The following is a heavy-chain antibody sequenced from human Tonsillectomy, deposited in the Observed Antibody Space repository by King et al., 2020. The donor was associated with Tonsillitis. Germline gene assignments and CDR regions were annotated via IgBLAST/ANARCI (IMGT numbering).Heavy chain of an antibody. CDR1: GFTFSSYS. CDR3: ARDERGYSGYDYGIDY. V-gene: IGHV3-48*01. CDR2: ISSSSSTI. D-gene: IGHD5-12*01. J-gene: IGHJ4*02. Sequence: VQLVESGGGLVQPGGSLRLSCAASGFTFSSYSMNWVRQAPGKGLEWGSYISSSSSTIYYADSVKGRFTISRDNAKNSLYLQMNSLRAEDTAVYYCARDERGYSGYDYGIDYGGRGPLVTVSS.